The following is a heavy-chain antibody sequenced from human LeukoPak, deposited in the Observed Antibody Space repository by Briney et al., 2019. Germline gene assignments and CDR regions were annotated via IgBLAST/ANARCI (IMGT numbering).Heavy chain of an antibody. Sequence: GASVKVSCKAPGGSFSTYLISWVRQAPGQGLEWMGGIIPLFGTANYAQKFQGRVTINADRSTSTAYMELSSLRSDDTAVYYCARDRIASTWRSVFDYWGQGTLVTVSS. J-gene: IGHJ4*02. D-gene: IGHD6-13*01. CDR1: GGSFSTYL. CDR2: IIPLFGTA. CDR3: ARDRIASTWRSVFDY. V-gene: IGHV1-69*06.